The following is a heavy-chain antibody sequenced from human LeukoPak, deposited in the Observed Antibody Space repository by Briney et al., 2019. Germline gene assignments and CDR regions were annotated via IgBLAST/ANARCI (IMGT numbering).Heavy chain of an antibody. Sequence: GGSLRPSCAASGFTVSSNYMSWVRQAPGKGLEWVSVIYSGGSTYYADSVKGRFTISRDNSKNTLYLQMNSLRAEDTAVYYCAKRMYSSGWYAFDYWGQGTLVTVSS. CDR2: IYSGGST. D-gene: IGHD6-19*01. CDR3: AKRMYSSGWYAFDY. CDR1: GFTVSSNY. J-gene: IGHJ4*02. V-gene: IGHV3-53*01.